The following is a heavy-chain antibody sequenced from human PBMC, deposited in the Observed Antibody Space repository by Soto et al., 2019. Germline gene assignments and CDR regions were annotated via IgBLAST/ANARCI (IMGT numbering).Heavy chain of an antibody. V-gene: IGHV4-61*01. CDR1: DCSVSSNSDY. CDR2: IYYSGST. D-gene: IGHD2-2*01. J-gene: IGHJ5*02. Sequence: PSATLSLTCTVSDCSVSSNSDYWRWNRQPPGKGLEWIGYIYYSGSTNYNPSLKSRVTISVDTSKNQFSLKLSSVTAADTALYYCARDWGRRCSRTSCGWFGPWGQGTLVTGSS. CDR3: ARDWGRRCSRTSCGWFGP.